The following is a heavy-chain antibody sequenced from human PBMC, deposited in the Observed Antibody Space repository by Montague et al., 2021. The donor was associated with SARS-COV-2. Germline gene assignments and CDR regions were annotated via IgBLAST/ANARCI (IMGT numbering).Heavy chain of an antibody. Sequence: SETLSLTCTVSGGSISSYYWSWIRQPPGKGLEWIGYIYYSGSTNYNPSLKSRVTISVDTSKNQFSLKLSSVTAADTAVHYCAGLGLRYFDWLLLGEGYFDYWGQGTLVTVSS. CDR3: AGLGLRYFDWLLLGEGYFDY. CDR1: GGSISSYY. CDR2: IYYSGST. D-gene: IGHD3-9*01. V-gene: IGHV4-59*08. J-gene: IGHJ4*02.